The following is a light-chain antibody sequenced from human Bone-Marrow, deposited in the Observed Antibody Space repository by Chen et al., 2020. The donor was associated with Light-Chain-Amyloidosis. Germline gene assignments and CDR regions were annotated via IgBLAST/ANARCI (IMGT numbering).Light chain of an antibody. CDR2: EGS. V-gene: IGLV2-23*01. J-gene: IGLJ2*01. Sequence: QSALTQPASVSGSPGQSITISCTGTSSDVGSYNLVSWYQQHPGKAPKLMIYEGSKRPSGVSNRVAGSKSGNTASLTISGLQAEDEADYDCCSDEGSSTSVVFGGGTKLTVL. CDR3: CSDEGSSTSVV. CDR1: SSDVGSYNL.